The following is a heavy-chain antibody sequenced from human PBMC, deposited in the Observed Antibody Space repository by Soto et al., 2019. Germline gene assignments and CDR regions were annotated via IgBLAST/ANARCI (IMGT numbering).Heavy chain of an antibody. Sequence: PGGSLRLSCAASGFTFSSYAMHWVRQAPGKGLEWVAVISYDGSNKYYADSLKGRFTISRDNSKNTLYLQMSSLRAEETAVYYWGRRASSVYYYSWGQGTLVTVSS. D-gene: IGHD3-22*01. J-gene: IGHJ4*02. V-gene: IGHV3-30-3*01. CDR3: GRRASSVYYYS. CDR1: GFTFSSYA. CDR2: ISYDGSNK.